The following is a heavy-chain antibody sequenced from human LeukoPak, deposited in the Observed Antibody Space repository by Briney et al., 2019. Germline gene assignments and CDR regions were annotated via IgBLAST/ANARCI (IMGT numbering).Heavy chain of an antibody. CDR3: ARDCSGTSCYDY. V-gene: IGHV4-61*01. D-gene: IGHD2-15*01. J-gene: IGHJ4*02. CDR1: GGSIISSSYY. Sequence: SETLSLTCTVSGGSIISSSYYWGWIRQPPGKGLEWIGYIYYSGSTNYNPSLKSRVTISVDTSKNQFSLKLSSVTAADTAVYYCARDCSGTSCYDYWGQGTLVTVSS. CDR2: IYYSGST.